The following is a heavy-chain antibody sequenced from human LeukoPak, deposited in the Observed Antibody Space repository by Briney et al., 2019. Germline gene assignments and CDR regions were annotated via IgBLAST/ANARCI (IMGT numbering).Heavy chain of an antibody. D-gene: IGHD3-9*01. CDR1: GFTFSIYG. V-gene: IGHV3-30*02. CDR2: IRHDGSNK. J-gene: IGHJ4*02. Sequence: GGSLRLSCAASGFTFSIYGMHWVRQAPGKGLDWVAFIRHDGSNKYYADSVKGRFTISRDNSKNTLYLQMNSLRAEDTAMYYCAKAVLTGYYAGFDYWGQGTLVTVSS. CDR3: AKAVLTGYYAGFDY.